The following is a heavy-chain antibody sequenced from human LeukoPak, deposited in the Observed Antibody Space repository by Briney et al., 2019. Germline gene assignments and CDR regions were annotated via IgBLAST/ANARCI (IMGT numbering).Heavy chain of an antibody. J-gene: IGHJ4*02. CDR2: IHHSGST. D-gene: IGHD2-21*02. Sequence: SETLSLTCAVSGGSISSGGYSWSWIRQPPGKGLEWIANIHHSGSTFYNPSLKSRVTVSVDRSKNQFSLNLSSMTAADTAVYYCARVVVTYAAFYFDYWGQGTLVTVSP. V-gene: IGHV4-30-2*01. CDR3: ARVVVTYAAFYFDY. CDR1: GGSISSGGYS.